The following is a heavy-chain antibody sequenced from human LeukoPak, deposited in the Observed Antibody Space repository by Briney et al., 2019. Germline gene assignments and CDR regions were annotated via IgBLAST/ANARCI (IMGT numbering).Heavy chain of an antibody. CDR2: ISASGGST. Sequence: GGSLRLSCAASGFTFSNYAMSWVRQAPGKGLEWVSAISASGGSTYYADSVKGRFTISRDNSKNTLYLQMNSLRAEDTAVYYCARDRGTLGYCSTTSCLDDYWGQGTLVTVSS. V-gene: IGHV3-23*01. J-gene: IGHJ4*02. D-gene: IGHD2-2*01. CDR1: GFTFSNYA. CDR3: ARDRGTLGYCSTTSCLDDY.